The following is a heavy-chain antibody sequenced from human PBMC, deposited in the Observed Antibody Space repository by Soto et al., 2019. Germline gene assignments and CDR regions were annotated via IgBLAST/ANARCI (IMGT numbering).Heavy chain of an antibody. Sequence: QVQLQESGPRLVKPSGTLSLTCAVPSGSISSSSWWRWVRQPPGKGLEWVGEISHTGSTNYNPSFKSRVTISVDKSKNQFSLELSSVTAADTDVYYCARNADYSVELLVYWGQGPLVTVSS. CDR2: ISHTGST. CDR1: SGSISSSSW. J-gene: IGHJ4*02. CDR3: ARNADYSVELLVY. V-gene: IGHV4-4*02. D-gene: IGHD4-4*01.